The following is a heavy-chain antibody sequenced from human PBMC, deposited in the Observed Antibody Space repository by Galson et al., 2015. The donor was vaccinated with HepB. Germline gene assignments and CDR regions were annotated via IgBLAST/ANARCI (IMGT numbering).Heavy chain of an antibody. Sequence: SLRLSCAASGFTFDDYTMHWVRQAPGKGLEWVSLISWDGGSTYYADSVKGRFTISRDNSKNSLYLQMNSLRTEDTALYYCAKDIVAAGTGYDAFDIWGQGTMVTVSS. V-gene: IGHV3-43*01. CDR2: ISWDGGST. CDR1: GFTFDDYT. J-gene: IGHJ3*02. D-gene: IGHD6-13*01. CDR3: AKDIVAAGTGYDAFDI.